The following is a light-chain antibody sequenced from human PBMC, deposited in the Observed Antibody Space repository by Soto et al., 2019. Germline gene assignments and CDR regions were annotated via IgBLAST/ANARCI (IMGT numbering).Light chain of an antibody. Sequence: AIQLTQSPSSLSASVGDRVTITCRASQAIGIALVWYQQRPGEPPRLLIYHASSLETGVPLRFSGSGSGTDFTLSISSLQPEDLGSYYCQQFIEYPPTFGQGTKLE. V-gene: IGKV1D-13*01. CDR1: QAIGIA. CDR2: HAS. J-gene: IGKJ2*01. CDR3: QQFIEYPPT.